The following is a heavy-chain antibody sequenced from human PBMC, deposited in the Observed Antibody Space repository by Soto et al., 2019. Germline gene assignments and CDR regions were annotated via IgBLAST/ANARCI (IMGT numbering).Heavy chain of an antibody. J-gene: IGHJ3*02. CDR1: GFPFRSAW. D-gene: IGHD1-20*01. Sequence: PGGSLRLSCAASGFPFRSAWMTWVRQAPGKGLEWVANIKEDGSAKNYVASVRGRFTISRDNAENSLYLQMNSLSPEDTAVYYCARDAAYNRFDIWGQGTMVTVSS. CDR3: ARDAAYNRFDI. CDR2: IKEDGSAK. V-gene: IGHV3-7*05.